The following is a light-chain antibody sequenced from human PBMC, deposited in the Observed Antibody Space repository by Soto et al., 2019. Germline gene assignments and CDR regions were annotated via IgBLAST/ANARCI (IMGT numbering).Light chain of an antibody. Sequence: EIVLTQSPNTLSLSPGETATLSCRASQSVSSGYLVWYQQKPGQAPRLLIYGASTRATGIPDRFSGSGSGTDFTLTISRLEPEDFAVYYCQQYGNSPPSVTFGPGTKGDIK. CDR2: GAS. V-gene: IGKV3-20*01. J-gene: IGKJ3*01. CDR1: QSVSSGY. CDR3: QQYGNSPPSVT.